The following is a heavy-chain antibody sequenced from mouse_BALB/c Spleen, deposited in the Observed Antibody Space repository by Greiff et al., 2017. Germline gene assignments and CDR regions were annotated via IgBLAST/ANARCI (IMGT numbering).Heavy chain of an antibody. CDR1: GYTFTSYW. J-gene: IGHJ3*01. CDR2: INPSTGYT. Sequence: QVQLQQSGAELAKPGASVKMSCKASGYTFTSYWMHWVKQRPGQGLEWIGYINPSTGYTEYNQKFKDKATLTADKSSSTAYMQLSSLTSEDSAVYYCERLEMTPLAYWGQGTLVTVSA. CDR3: ERLEMTPLAY. V-gene: IGHV1-7*01.